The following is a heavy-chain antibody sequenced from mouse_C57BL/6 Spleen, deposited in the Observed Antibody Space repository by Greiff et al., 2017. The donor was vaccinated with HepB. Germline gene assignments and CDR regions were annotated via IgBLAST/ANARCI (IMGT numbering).Heavy chain of an antibody. J-gene: IGHJ4*01. CDR1: GFTFSDYG. V-gene: IGHV5-15*01. D-gene: IGHD1-1*01. CDR2: ISNLAYSI. CDR3: ARHNYGSSYHYAMDY. Sequence: EVQLVESGGGLVQPGGSLKLSCAASGFTFSDYGMAWVRQAPRKGPEWVAFISNLAYSIYYADTVTGRFTISRENAKNTLYLEMSRLRSEDTAMYYCARHNYGSSYHYAMDYWGQGTSVTVSS.